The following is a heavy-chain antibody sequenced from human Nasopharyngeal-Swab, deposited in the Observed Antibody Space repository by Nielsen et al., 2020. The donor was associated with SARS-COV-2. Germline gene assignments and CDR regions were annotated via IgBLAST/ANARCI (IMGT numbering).Heavy chain of an antibody. V-gene: IGHV1-2*04. CDR1: GYTFTGYY. Sequence: ASVKVSCKASGYTFTGYYMHWVRQAPGQGLEWMGWINPNSGGTNYAQKFQGWVTMTRDTSISTAYMELSRLRSDDTAVYYCARAFSSWYVMQASDYFDYWGQGTLVTVSS. CDR3: ARAFSSWYVMQASDYFDY. J-gene: IGHJ4*02. CDR2: INPNSGGT. D-gene: IGHD6-13*01.